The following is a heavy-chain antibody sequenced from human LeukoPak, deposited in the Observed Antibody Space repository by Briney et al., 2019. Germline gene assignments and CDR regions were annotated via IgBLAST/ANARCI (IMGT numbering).Heavy chain of an antibody. CDR2: INHSGST. CDR1: DGSISSGGYY. V-gene: IGHV4-39*07. D-gene: IGHD6-19*01. CDR3: ARQYGSGWYKGYFQY. Sequence: SETLSLTCTVSDGSISSGGYYWSWIRQPPGKGLEWIGEINHSGSTKYNPSLKSRVTISVDTSKNQFSLKVTSVTAADTAVYYCARQYGSGWYKGYFQYWGQGTLVTVSS. J-gene: IGHJ1*01.